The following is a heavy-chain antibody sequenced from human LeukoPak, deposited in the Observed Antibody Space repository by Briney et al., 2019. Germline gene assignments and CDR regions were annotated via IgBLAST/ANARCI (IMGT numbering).Heavy chain of an antibody. V-gene: IGHV1-2*02. CDR3: ASGAYYYYYGMDV. D-gene: IGHD1-26*01. Sequence: GASVKASCKASGYTFTGYYMHWVRQAPGQGLEWMGWINPNSGGTNYAQKFQGRVTMTRDTSTSTAYMELSRLRSDDTAVYYCASGAYYYYYGMDVWGQGTTVTVSS. CDR1: GYTFTGYY. CDR2: INPNSGGT. J-gene: IGHJ6*02.